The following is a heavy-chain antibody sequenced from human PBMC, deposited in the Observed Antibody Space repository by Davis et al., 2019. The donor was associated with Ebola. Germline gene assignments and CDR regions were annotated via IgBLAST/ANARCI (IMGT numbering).Heavy chain of an antibody. Sequence: ASVKVSCKASGYTFTSYGISWVRQAPGQGLEWMGWISAYNGNTNYAQKLQGRVTITRDTSASTAYMELSSLRSEDTAVYYCARDPYYDFWSGYSHRYYYYGMDVWGQGTTVTVSS. V-gene: IGHV1-18*01. J-gene: IGHJ6*02. D-gene: IGHD3-3*01. CDR3: ARDPYYDFWSGYSHRYYYYGMDV. CDR1: GYTFTSYG. CDR2: ISAYNGNT.